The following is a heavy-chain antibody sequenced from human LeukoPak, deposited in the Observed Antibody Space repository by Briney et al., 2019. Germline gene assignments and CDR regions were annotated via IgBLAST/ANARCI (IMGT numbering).Heavy chain of an antibody. Sequence: PSETLSLTCTVSGGSINSGGYYWGWIRQPPGKGLEWIGTIYYSGTTYCNPSLMSRVTISLNTSENQFSLKLSSMTAADTAVYYCARGAFPYYYYGMDVWGQGTTVTVSS. CDR3: ARGAFPYYYYGMDV. J-gene: IGHJ6*02. CDR1: GGSINSGGYY. CDR2: IYYSGTT. V-gene: IGHV4-39*01.